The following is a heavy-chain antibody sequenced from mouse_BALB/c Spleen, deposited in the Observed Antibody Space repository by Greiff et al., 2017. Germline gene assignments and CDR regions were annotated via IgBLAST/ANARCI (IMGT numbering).Heavy chain of an antibody. CDR1: GYSITSYYA. CDR2: ISYSGST. D-gene: IGHD4-1*01. Sequence: EVQLQQSGPGLVKPSQSLSLTCTVTGYSITSYYAWNWIRQFPGNKLEWMGYISYSGSTSYNPPLKSRISITRDTSKNQFFLQLNSVTTEDTATYYCASDRANWDFDYWGQGTTLTVSS. J-gene: IGHJ2*01. V-gene: IGHV3-2*02. CDR3: ASDRANWDFDY.